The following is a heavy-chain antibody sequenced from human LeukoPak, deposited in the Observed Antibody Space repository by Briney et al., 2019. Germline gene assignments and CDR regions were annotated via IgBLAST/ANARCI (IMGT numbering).Heavy chain of an antibody. V-gene: IGHV3-33*01. Sequence: GGSLRPSCAASGFTSSSYGMHWVRQAPGKGLEWVAVIWYDGSNKYYADSVKGRFTISRDNSKNTLYLQMNSLRAEDTAVYYCAHLFSAVAGTDYWGQGTLVTVSS. CDR3: AHLFSAVAGTDY. CDR2: IWYDGSNK. CDR1: GFTSSSYG. D-gene: IGHD6-19*01. J-gene: IGHJ4*02.